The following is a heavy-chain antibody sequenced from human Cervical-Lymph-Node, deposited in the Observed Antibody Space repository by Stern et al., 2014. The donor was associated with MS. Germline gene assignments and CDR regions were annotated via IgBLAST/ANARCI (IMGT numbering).Heavy chain of an antibody. J-gene: IGHJ6*02. D-gene: IGHD4/OR15-4a*01. CDR1: GVTFSSYG. CDR2: ISYDGSNK. V-gene: IGHV3-30*18. CDR3: AKDQELWGFAYFYYGMDV. Sequence: QVQLVQSGGGVVQPGRSLRLSCAASGVTFSSYGMHWVRQAPGKGLEWVAGISYDGSNKYYADSVKGRFTISRDNSKNTLYLQMNSLRAEDTAVYYCAKDQELWGFAYFYYGMDVWGQGTTVTVSS.